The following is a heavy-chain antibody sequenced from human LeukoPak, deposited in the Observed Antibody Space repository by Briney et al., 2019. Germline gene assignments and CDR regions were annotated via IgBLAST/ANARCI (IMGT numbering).Heavy chain of an antibody. D-gene: IGHD3-22*01. CDR1: GFTFSNYW. CDR2: IRRGGSET. CDR3: ARDDTHYGSSGSFYDAFDI. J-gene: IGHJ3*02. V-gene: IGHV3-7*01. Sequence: GGPLTLSCAASGFTFSNYWMTWVRRAPGKGLEWVANIRRGGSETHYVDSVMGRFTISRDNAKNSLYLQMNSLRAEDTAVYYCARDDTHYGSSGSFYDAFDIWGQGTMVTVSS.